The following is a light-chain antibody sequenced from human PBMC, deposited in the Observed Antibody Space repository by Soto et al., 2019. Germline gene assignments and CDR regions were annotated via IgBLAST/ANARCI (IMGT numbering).Light chain of an antibody. CDR2: AAS. V-gene: IGKV1-6*01. CDR3: LQDYNYPWT. J-gene: IGKJ1*01. CDR1: QGIRND. Sequence: AIQMTQSPSSLSASVGDRVTITCRASQGIRNDLGWYQQKPGKAPKLLIYAASSLQSGVPSRFSGTGSGTDFTLTISSLLPEDFATYYCLQDYNYPWTFGQGTKVEIK.